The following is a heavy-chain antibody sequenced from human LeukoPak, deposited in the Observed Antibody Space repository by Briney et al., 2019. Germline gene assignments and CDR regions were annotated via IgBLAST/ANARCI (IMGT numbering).Heavy chain of an antibody. V-gene: IGHV1-2*02. CDR2: INPNSGGT. CDR3: SYSGYDQAFHY. J-gene: IGHJ4*02. CDR1: GYTFTDYY. D-gene: IGHD5-12*01. Sequence: ASVKVSCKASGYTFTDYYMHWVRQAPGQGLEWMGWINPNSGGTHYAQNFQGRVTMTRDTSLSTAYMEVSRLRPDDTAVYFCSYSGYDQAFHYWGQGTLVTVSS.